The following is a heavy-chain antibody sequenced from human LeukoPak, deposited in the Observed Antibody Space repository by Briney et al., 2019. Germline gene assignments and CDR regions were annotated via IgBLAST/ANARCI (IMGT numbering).Heavy chain of an antibody. CDR2: INPSGGST. V-gene: IGHV1-46*01. J-gene: IGHJ4*02. D-gene: IGHD3-22*01. Sequence: GASVKVSCKASGYTFTSYGISWVRQAPGQGLECMGIINPSGGSTSYAQKFQGRVTMARDTSTSTVYMELSSLRSEDTAVYYCARVGVYYDSSGYYSDWGQGTLVTVSS. CDR1: GYTFTSYG. CDR3: ARVGVYYDSSGYYSD.